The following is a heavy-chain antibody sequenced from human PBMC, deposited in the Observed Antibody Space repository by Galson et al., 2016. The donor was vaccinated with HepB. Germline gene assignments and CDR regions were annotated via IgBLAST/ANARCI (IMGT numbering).Heavy chain of an antibody. CDR2: ISGGGGST. V-gene: IGHV3-23*01. J-gene: IGHJ4*02. Sequence: SLRLSCAASGFTFGDYGMSWVRQAPGKGLEWVSGISGGGGSTYDAGSVKGRFTISRDNSKNTLYLQMNSLRAEDTAVYYCAKDAMVVHAAECVSWGQRTLVTVSS. CDR1: GFTFGDYG. D-gene: IGHD5-18*01. CDR3: AKDAMVVHAAECVS.